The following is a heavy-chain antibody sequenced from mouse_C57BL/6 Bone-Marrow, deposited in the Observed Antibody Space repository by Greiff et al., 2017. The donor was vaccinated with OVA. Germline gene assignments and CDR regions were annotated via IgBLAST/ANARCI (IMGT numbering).Heavy chain of an antibody. V-gene: IGHV1-64*01. CDR1: GYTFTSYW. CDR2: VHPNSGST. Sequence: QVQLQQPGAELVKPGASVKLSCKASGYTFTSYWMHWVKQRPGQGLEWIGMVHPNSGSTNYNEKFKSKATLTADKSSSTAYMQLSSLTSEDSAVYYCARGDYGSSPWFAYWGQGTLVTVSA. J-gene: IGHJ3*01. CDR3: ARGDYGSSPWFAY. D-gene: IGHD1-1*01.